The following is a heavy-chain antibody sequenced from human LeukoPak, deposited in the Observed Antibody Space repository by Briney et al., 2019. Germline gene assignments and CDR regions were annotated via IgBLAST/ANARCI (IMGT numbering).Heavy chain of an antibody. CDR3: ARLVVVPADHFDS. V-gene: IGHV4-34*01. Sequence: SETLSLTCAVYGGSFSGYYWSWIRQPPGKGLEWIGEINHSGSTNYNPSLKSRVTISVDTSKNQFSLRLTSLTAADTAVYYCARLVVVPADHFDSWGQGILVTVSS. CDR1: GGSFSGYY. D-gene: IGHD3-22*01. J-gene: IGHJ4*02. CDR2: INHSGST.